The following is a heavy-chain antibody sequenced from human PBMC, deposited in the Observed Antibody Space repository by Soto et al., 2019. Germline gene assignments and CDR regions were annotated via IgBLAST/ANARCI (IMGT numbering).Heavy chain of an antibody. CDR3: TIVRVADSALDH. Sequence: PGGSLRLSCVGSGFIFSNNGMHWVRQTPGKGLEGVAFMSYDGSDTFYADSVKGRFTISRDNSKNTLFLHMSNLRAEYTAMYYCTIVRVADSALDHWGQGTLVTVSS. CDR1: GFIFSNNG. CDR2: MSYDGSDT. J-gene: IGHJ4*02. V-gene: IGHV3-30*02. D-gene: IGHD3-10*02.